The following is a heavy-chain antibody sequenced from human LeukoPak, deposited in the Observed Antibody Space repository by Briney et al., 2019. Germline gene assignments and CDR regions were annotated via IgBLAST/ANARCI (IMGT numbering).Heavy chain of an antibody. J-gene: IGHJ4*02. D-gene: IGHD2-2*01. V-gene: IGHV3-15*01. CDR3: WPAEIA. Sequence: GGSLRLSCVASGFTFSNAWMSWVRQAPGKGLEWVGRIKGKTDGGTTDYAAPVKGRFTISRDDSKNTLYLQMNSLKTEDTAVYSCWPAEIAGAQGTLVTVSS. CDR1: GFTFSNAW. CDR2: IKGKTDGGTT.